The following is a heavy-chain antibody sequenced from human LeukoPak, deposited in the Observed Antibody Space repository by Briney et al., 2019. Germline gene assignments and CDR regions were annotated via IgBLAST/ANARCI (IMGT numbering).Heavy chain of an antibody. Sequence: ASVKVSCKASGYTFTGYYMHWVRQAPGQGLEWMGWINPNSGGTNYAQKFQGRVTMTRDTSISTAYMELSRLRSDDTAVYYCAREARLVTMVRGVGTEYYYMDVWGKGTTVTVSS. CDR3: AREARLVTMVRGVGTEYYYMDV. CDR1: GYTFTGYY. CDR2: INPNSGGT. J-gene: IGHJ6*03. V-gene: IGHV1-2*02. D-gene: IGHD3-10*01.